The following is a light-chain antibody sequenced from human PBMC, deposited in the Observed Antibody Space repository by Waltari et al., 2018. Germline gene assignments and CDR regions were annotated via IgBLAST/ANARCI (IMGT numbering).Light chain of an antibody. J-gene: IGLJ2*01. Sequence: QSVLTQPPSASATAGQRVTISCSGSAPNIGTNTVNWYQQVPGTAPKLVIYGNNQRPPGVPDRISGSKSGTSGSLAISGLRSEDEADYYCSSWDGSLSGLVFGGGTRLTVL. V-gene: IGLV1-44*01. CDR1: APNIGTNT. CDR3: SSWDGSLSGLV. CDR2: GNN.